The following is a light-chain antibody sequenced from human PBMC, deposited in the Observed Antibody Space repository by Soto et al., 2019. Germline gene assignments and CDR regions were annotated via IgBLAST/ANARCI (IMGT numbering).Light chain of an antibody. CDR2: WAS. V-gene: IGKV4-1*01. J-gene: IGKJ1*01. CDR3: QQYYSTPTWT. Sequence: DIVMTQSPDSLAVSLGERATINCKSSQSVLYSSNNKNYLAWYQQKPGQPPKLLIYWASTRESGVPDRFSGRGSGTDFTRAISSLQAEDVAVYCCQQYYSTPTWTFGQGTKVDIK. CDR1: QSVLYSSNNKNY.